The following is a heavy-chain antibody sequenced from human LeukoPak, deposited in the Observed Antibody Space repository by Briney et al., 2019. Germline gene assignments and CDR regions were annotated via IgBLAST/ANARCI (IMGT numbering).Heavy chain of an antibody. CDR3: ARVLSGSYFSDAFDI. V-gene: IGHV1-2*02. CDR1: GYTFTGNY. D-gene: IGHD1-26*01. CDR2: INPNSGGT. J-gene: IGHJ3*02. Sequence: ASVKVSCKASGYTFTGNYMHWVRQAPGQGLEWMGWINPNSGGTNYAQKFQGRVTMTRDTSIGTAYMELSRLRSDDTAAYYCARVLSGSYFSDAFDIWGQGTMVTVSS.